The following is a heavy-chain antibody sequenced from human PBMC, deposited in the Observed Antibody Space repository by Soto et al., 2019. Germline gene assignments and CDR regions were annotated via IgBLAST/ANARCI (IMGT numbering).Heavy chain of an antibody. CDR3: ARGLGDFWSGYWSPLPEHKKYYFDY. Sequence: PSETLSLTCAVYGGSFSGYYWSWIRQPPGKGLEWIGEINHSGSTNYNPSLKSRVTISVDTSKNQFSLKLSSVTAADTAVYYCARGLGDFWSGYWSPLPEHKKYYFDYWGQGTLVTVSS. J-gene: IGHJ4*02. CDR1: GGSFSGYY. CDR2: INHSGST. D-gene: IGHD3-3*01. V-gene: IGHV4-34*01.